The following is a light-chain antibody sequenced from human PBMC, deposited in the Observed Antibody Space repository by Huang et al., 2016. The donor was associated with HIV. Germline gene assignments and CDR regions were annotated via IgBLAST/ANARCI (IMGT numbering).Light chain of an antibody. Sequence: EIVMTQSPATLSVSPGESATLSCRASHSVSSNLAWYQHKPGQAPRLLIFGASTRATGIPARFSGSGSGTEFTLTISSLQSEDFATYFCQQYNDWPPWTFGQGTKVEIK. V-gene: IGKV3-15*01. J-gene: IGKJ1*01. CDR3: QQYNDWPPWT. CDR2: GAS. CDR1: HSVSSN.